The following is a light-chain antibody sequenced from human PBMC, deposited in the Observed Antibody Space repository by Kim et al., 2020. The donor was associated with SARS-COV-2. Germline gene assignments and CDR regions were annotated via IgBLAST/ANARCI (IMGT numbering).Light chain of an antibody. CDR3: QHRGS. CDR1: QSIGTW. CDR2: QAS. Sequence: STLSASVGDRVTITCRASQSIGTWLAWYQQKPGKVPKLLIYQASSLQSGAPSRFSGSGSGTEFTLTISSLQPDDFATYYCQHRGSFVQGTKVDIK. V-gene: IGKV1-5*03. J-gene: IGKJ1*01.